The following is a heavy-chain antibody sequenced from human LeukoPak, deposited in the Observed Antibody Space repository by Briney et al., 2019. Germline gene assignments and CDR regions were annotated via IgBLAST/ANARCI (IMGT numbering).Heavy chain of an antibody. Sequence: PGGSLRLSCTASEFTFSNYAMSWVRQAPGKGLEWVSSTTGGGGTTFYADSVKGRFTISRDYSKNTLYLQMNSLRAEDTAVYYCAKGRLRKQPYDGFDVWGQGTMVTVSS. D-gene: IGHD6-13*01. CDR1: EFTFSNYA. CDR3: AKGRLRKQPYDGFDV. J-gene: IGHJ3*01. V-gene: IGHV3-23*01. CDR2: TTGGGGTT.